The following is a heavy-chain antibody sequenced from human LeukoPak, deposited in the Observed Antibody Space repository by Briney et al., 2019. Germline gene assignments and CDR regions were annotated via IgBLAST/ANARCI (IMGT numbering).Heavy chain of an antibody. D-gene: IGHD3-22*01. J-gene: IGHJ4*02. Sequence: PSQTLSLTCAVSGGSISSGGYSWSWIRQPPGKGLEWIGSFYHSGSTYYNPSLKSRVTISVDTSKNQFSLKLSSVTAADTAVFYCARAYYYDSSGYYSGFDYWGQGTLVTVSS. CDR1: GGSISSGGYS. CDR2: FYHSGST. V-gene: IGHV4-30-2*03. CDR3: ARAYYYDSSGYYSGFDY.